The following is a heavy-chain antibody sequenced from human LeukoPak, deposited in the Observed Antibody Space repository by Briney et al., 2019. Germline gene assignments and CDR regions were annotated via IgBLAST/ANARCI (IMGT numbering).Heavy chain of an antibody. CDR1: GGSISSYY. J-gene: IGHJ4*02. CDR3: ARGGYSYDCPPGDTFAY. CDR2: IYYSGST. D-gene: IGHD5-18*01. V-gene: IGHV4-59*01. Sequence: SETLSLTCTVSGGSISSYYWSWIRQPPGKGLEWIGYIYYSGSTNYNPSLKILATISVDTSKNQLSLKLSSVTAADTAVYYCARGGYSYDCPPGDTFAYWGQGNLVTASS.